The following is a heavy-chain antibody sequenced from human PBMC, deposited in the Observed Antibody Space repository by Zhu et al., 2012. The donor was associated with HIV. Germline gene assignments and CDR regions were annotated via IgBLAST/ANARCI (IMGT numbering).Heavy chain of an antibody. CDR3: ARVRRGYSYGYEGGLFDY. D-gene: IGHD5-18*01. CDR2: IYTSGST. V-gene: IGHV4-4*09. CDR1: GGSISSYY. Sequence: QVQLQESGPGLVKPSETLSLTCTVSGGSISSYYWSWIRQPPGKGLEWIGYIYTSGSTNYNPSLKSRVTISVDTSKNQFSLKLSSVTAADTAVYYCARVRRGYSYGYEGGLFDYWGPGEPWVTVSS. J-gene: IGHJ4*02.